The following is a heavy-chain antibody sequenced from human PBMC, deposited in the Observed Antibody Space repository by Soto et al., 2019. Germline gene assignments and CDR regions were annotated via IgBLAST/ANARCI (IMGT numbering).Heavy chain of an antibody. D-gene: IGHD3-10*01. V-gene: IGHV3-33*06. CDR3: AKALGRMTMVRGVTETDY. J-gene: IGHJ4*02. CDR1: GFTFSSYG. Sequence: QVQLVESGGGVVQPGRSLRLSCAASGFTFSSYGMHWVRQAPGKGLEWVAVIWYDGSNKYYADSVKGRFTIFRDNSNNTLFLQMNSLRTEDTALYYCAKALGRMTMVRGVTETDYWGQGTLVTVSS. CDR2: IWYDGSNK.